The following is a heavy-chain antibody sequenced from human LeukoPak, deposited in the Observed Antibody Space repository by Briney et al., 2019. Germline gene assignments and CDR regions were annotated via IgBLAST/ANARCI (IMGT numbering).Heavy chain of an antibody. CDR1: GGSISGRSYY. Sequence: SETLSLTCTVSGGSISGRSYYWGWIHQPPGKGQEWIGTIYFSGSTYYNPSLKSRVNISVDTSKNQFSLRLSSVTAADTAVYYCVRDLKRYSSSRTQYFQHWGQGTLVTVSS. V-gene: IGHV4-39*07. D-gene: IGHD4-11*01. CDR2: IYFSGST. CDR3: VRDLKRYSSSRTQYFQH. J-gene: IGHJ1*01.